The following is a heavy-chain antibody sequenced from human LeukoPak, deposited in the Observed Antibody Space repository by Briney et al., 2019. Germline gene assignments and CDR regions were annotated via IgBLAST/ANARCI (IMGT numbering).Heavy chain of an antibody. CDR3: ARDQSYYDILRDYYYYYYMDV. J-gene: IGHJ6*03. Sequence: GGSLRLSCAASGFTFSGSTMNWVRQAPGKGLEWVSFISTSSSYIYYADSVRGRFTISRDNAKNSLYLQMNSLRAEDTAVYYCARDQSYYDILRDYYYYYYMDVWGKGTTVTISS. D-gene: IGHD3-9*01. CDR2: ISTSSSYI. V-gene: IGHV3-21*01. CDR1: GFTFSGST.